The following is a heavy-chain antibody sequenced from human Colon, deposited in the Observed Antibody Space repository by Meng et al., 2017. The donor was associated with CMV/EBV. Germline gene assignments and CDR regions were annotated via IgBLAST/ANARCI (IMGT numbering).Heavy chain of an antibody. CDR3: ANGGGYFGVGDPSGFDY. CDR2: IRYDGKNT. D-gene: IGHD3-10*01. V-gene: IGHV3-30*02. Sequence: GQSLTLSCAASGFTFSEYDMHWVRQAPGEGLEWVAFIRYDGKNTYYAGSVKGRFTNSRDNSKTTLYLQMNTLSTEDTAVYYCANGGGYFGVGDPSGFDYWGQGTLVTVSS. CDR1: GFTFSEYD. J-gene: IGHJ4*02.